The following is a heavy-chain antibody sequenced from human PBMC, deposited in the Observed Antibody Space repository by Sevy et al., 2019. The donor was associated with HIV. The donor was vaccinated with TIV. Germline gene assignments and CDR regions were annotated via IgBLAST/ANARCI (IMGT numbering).Heavy chain of an antibody. Sequence: SETLSLTCTVSGVSISSSSYDWGWIRQPPGKGLEWIASFFFTGSTYYNPSLKSRVTISVDTSNNQFSLKLNSVTAADTALYYCARQGGLVDRAFDYWGQGTLVPVSS. CDR2: FFFTGST. J-gene: IGHJ4*02. CDR1: GVSISSSSYD. CDR3: ARQGGLVDRAFDY. D-gene: IGHD3-10*01. V-gene: IGHV4-39*01.